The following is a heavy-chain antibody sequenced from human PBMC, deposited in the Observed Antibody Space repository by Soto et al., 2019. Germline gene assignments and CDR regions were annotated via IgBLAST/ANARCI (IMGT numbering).Heavy chain of an antibody. J-gene: IGHJ4*02. D-gene: IGHD3-22*01. CDR2: SYHSGFL. CDR3: ARGHLGRRYYCESSGYYYFDY. CDR1: GYSISGGSS. V-gene: IGHV4-38-2*01. Sequence: ASETLSFTCDVFGYSISGGSSWGWIRQSPGKGLEWLGISYHSGFLYYNPSLKTRVTISVDTSKNQCSLKLSSVTAADTAVYYCARGHLGRRYYCESSGYYYFDYWGQGTLVPVSS.